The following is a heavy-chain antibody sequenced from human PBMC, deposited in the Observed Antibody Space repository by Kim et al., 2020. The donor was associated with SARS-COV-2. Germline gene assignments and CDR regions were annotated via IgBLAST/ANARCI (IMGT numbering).Heavy chain of an antibody. J-gene: IGHJ4*02. D-gene: IGHD1-1*01. CDR1: GFTLSSCA. V-gene: IGHV3-23*01. CDR2: IYSDGST. CDR3: GKRGTASSWNPTQD. Sequence: GGSLTLSCAVSGFTLSSCAMSWVRQAPGKGLEWVSAIYSDGSTHYADSVKGRSTISRDISTNTLFLQMNSLRVGDTAIYYCGKRGTASSWNPTQDWGQGTLVTVSS.